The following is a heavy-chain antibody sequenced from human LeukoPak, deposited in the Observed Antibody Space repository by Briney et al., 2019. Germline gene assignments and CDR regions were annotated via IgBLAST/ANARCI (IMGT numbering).Heavy chain of an antibody. J-gene: IGHJ4*02. CDR2: ISAYNGNT. D-gene: IGHD3-22*01. V-gene: IGHV1-18*01. CDR3: ARDLVWEYYYDSSGYSAFDY. Sequence: ASVKVSCKASGYTFTSYGISWVRQAPGQGHEWMGWISAYNGNTNYAQKLQGRVTMTTDTSTSTAYMELRSLRSDDTAVYYCARDLVWEYYYDSSGYSAFDYWGQGTLVTVSS. CDR1: GYTFTSYG.